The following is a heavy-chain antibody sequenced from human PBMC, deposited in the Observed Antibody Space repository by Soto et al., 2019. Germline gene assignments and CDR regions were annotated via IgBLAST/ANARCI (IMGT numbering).Heavy chain of an antibody. D-gene: IGHD6-6*01. CDR1: GFTFRSYW. CDR3: ASGGSSLNFDS. V-gene: IGHV3-74*01. Sequence: GGSLRLSCAASGFTFRSYWMQWVRQAPGKGLVWVSWINSDGSSTSYADSVKGRFTISRDNAKNTRYLQMNSRRAEDKDVYYCASGGSSLNFDSWGQGTLVNVSS. CDR2: INSDGSST. J-gene: IGHJ4*02.